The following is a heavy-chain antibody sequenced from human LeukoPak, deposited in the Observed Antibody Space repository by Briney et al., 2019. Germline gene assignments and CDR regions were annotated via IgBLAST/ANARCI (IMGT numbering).Heavy chain of an antibody. V-gene: IGHV3-21*04. Sequence: GGSLRLSCAASGFTFSSYSMNWVRQAPGKGLEWVSSISSSSYIYYADSVKGRFTISRDNAKNSLYLQMNSLRAEDTAVYYCAKGARSSLPNFAWFDPWGQGTLVTVSS. CDR2: ISSSSYI. J-gene: IGHJ5*02. CDR3: AKGARSSLPNFAWFDP. CDR1: GFTFSSYS. D-gene: IGHD2-15*01.